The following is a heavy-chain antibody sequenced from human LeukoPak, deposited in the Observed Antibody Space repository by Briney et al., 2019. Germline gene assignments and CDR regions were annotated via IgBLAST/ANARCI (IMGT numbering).Heavy chain of an antibody. CDR2: IYSGGTT. D-gene: IGHD2-15*01. J-gene: IGHJ4*02. CDR3: VRGYSAVSCYAFDY. CDR1: GFTVSNNY. Sequence: GGSLRLSCAASGFTVSNNYMSWVRQAPGKGLECVSVIYSGGTTYYADSVKGRFTISRDNSKNTLYLQMNSLRAEDTAVYYCVRGYSAVSCYAFDYWGQGTLVTVSS. V-gene: IGHV3-53*01.